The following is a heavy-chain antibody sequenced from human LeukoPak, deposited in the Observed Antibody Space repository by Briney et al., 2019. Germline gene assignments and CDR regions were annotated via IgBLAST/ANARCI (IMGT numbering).Heavy chain of an antibody. CDR3: ARDYGDLPARVPYFDY. CDR1: GFTFSSYS. D-gene: IGHD4-17*01. V-gene: IGHV3-48*02. Sequence: GGSLRLSCAASGFTFSSYSMNWVRQAPGKGLERVSYISSSSSMIYYADSVKGRFTVSRDNAKNSLYLQMKSLRDEDTAIYYCARDYGDLPARVPYFDYWGQGTLVTVSS. CDR2: ISSSSSMI. J-gene: IGHJ4*02.